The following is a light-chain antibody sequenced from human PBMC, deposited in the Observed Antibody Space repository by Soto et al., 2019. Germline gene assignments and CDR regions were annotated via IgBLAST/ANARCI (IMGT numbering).Light chain of an antibody. CDR1: QSLTNSF. CDR2: DTS. Sequence: EFVLTQSPGTLSLSPGERATLSCGASQSLTNSFIAWYQQRPGQAPRLLIYDTSSRASGIPDRFSGSGSGTDFTLTISRLEPEDFAVYYCQQYSNLWTFGQGTKVDIK. V-gene: IGKV3D-20*02. CDR3: QQYSNLWT. J-gene: IGKJ1*01.